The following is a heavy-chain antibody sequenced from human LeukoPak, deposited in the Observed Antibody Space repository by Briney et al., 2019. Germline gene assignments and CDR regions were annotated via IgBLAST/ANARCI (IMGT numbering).Heavy chain of an antibody. CDR2: INHSGST. CDR3: ARFSRYFDWLLSAFDI. Sequence: SETLSLTCAVYGGSFSGYYWSWIRQPPGKGLEWIGEINHSGSTNYNPSLKSRVTISVYTSKNQFSLKLSSVTAADTAVYYCARFSRYFDWLLSAFDIWGQGTMVTVSS. J-gene: IGHJ3*02. D-gene: IGHD3-9*01. CDR1: GGSFSGYY. V-gene: IGHV4-34*01.